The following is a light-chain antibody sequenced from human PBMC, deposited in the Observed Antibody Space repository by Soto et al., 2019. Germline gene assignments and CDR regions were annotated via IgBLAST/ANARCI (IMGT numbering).Light chain of an antibody. CDR3: SSYTSSSTLYV. CDR2: DVT. J-gene: IGLJ1*01. Sequence: QSALTQPASVSGSPGQSITISCTGTSSDVGDNNYVSWYQQHPGKAPKLMIYDVTHRPSAISNRFSGANSGNTASLTISGLQAEDEADYYCSSYTSSSTLYVFGAGTKVTVL. V-gene: IGLV2-14*01. CDR1: SSDVGDNNY.